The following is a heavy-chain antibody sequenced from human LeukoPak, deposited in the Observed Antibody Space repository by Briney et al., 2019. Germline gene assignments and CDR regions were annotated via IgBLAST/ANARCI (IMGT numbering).Heavy chain of an antibody. Sequence: GGSLRLSCAASGFTFSSYAMSWVRQAPGKGLEWVSAISGSGGSTYYADSVKGRSTISRDNSKNTLYLQMNSLRAEDTAVYYCARVRYCSTTSCYDFDYWGQGTLVTVSS. V-gene: IGHV3-23*01. CDR3: ARVRYCSTTSCYDFDY. D-gene: IGHD2-2*01. CDR1: GFTFSSYA. CDR2: ISGSGGST. J-gene: IGHJ4*02.